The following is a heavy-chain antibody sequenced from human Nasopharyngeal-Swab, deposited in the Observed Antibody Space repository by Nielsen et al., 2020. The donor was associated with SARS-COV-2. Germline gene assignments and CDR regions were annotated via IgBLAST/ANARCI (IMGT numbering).Heavy chain of an antibody. J-gene: IGHJ2*01. V-gene: IGHV4-34*01. CDR3: ARGRYSSSWYGLIWYFDL. CDR1: GGSLSGYY. Sequence: SETLSLTCDVYGGSLSGYYWSWIRKPPGKGLEWIGEINNSGSTNYNPSLKSRVTISVDTSKNQFSLKLSSVTAADTAVYYCARGRYSSSWYGLIWYFDLWGRGTLVTVSS. D-gene: IGHD6-13*01. CDR2: INNSGST.